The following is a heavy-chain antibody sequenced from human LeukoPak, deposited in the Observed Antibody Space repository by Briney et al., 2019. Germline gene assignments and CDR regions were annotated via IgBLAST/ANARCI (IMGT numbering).Heavy chain of an antibody. CDR1: GFAFSDYS. D-gene: IGHD7-27*01. CDR3: ARDDNWGFDY. J-gene: IGHJ4*02. CDR2: TRGSGSGM. Sequence: GGSLRLSCAASGFAFSDYSMNWVRQAPGKGLEWVANTRGSGSGMGSGNYYAGAVKGRFTISRDNAKNSLYLQMNSLRAEDTAFYYCARDDNWGFDYWGQGALVTVSS. V-gene: IGHV3-21*05.